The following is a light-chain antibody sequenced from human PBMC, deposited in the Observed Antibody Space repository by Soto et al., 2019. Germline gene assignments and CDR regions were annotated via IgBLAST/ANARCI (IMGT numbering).Light chain of an antibody. Sequence: QSALTQPASVSGSPGQSITISCTGTSNDVGGYNYVTWYQQHPGKAPKLIIYAVSSRPSGVSNRFSGSKSGNTASLTISGLQPEDEADYYCNSYRTSSTPCYVFGTGTKVTVL. J-gene: IGLJ1*01. CDR2: AVS. CDR3: NSYRTSSTPCYV. V-gene: IGLV2-14*01. CDR1: SNDVGGYNY.